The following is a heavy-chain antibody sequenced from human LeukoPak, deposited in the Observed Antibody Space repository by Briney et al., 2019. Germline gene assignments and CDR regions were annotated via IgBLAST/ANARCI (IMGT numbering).Heavy chain of an antibody. CDR3: ARVGYDFWSGYYKTDAFDI. V-gene: IGHV1-18*01. D-gene: IGHD3-3*01. CDR2: ISAYNGNT. Sequence: ASVKVSCKASGYTFTSYGISWVRQAPGQGLEWMGWISAYNGNTNYAQKLQGRVTMTTDTSTSTAYMELRSLRSDDTAVYYCARVGYDFWSGYYKTDAFDIWGQGTMVTVS. J-gene: IGHJ3*02. CDR1: GYTFTSYG.